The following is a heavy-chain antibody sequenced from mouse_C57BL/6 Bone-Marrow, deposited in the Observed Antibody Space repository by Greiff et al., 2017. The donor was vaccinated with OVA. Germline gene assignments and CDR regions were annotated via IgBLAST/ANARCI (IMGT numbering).Heavy chain of an antibody. CDR2: IYPGSGCT. V-gene: IGHV1-55*01. D-gene: IGHD1-1*01. CDR1: GYTFTSYW. CDR3: ALDGSSWYFDG. J-gene: IGHJ1*03. Sequence: QVQLQQPGAELVKPGASVKMSCKASGYTFTSYWITWVKQRPGQGLEWIGDIYPGSGCTNYNAKFKSKATLTVDKSSSTAYLQLSSLTSEDSAVYYCALDGSSWYFDGWGTGTTVTVSS.